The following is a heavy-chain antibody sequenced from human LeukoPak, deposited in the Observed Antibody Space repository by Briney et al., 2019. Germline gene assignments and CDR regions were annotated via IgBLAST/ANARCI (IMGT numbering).Heavy chain of an antibody. J-gene: IGHJ4*02. CDR3: VKDGGMATIFDF. D-gene: IGHD5-24*01. CDR1: GFTFSTSA. CDR2: ITYNGGST. V-gene: IGHV3-64D*09. Sequence: PGGSLRLSCSASGFTFSTSAMHWVRQAPGKGLEYVSFITYNGGSTYNADSVKGRFTISRDNSRNPLYLQMSSLRAEDTAVYHCVKDGGMATIFDFWGQGTLVTVSS.